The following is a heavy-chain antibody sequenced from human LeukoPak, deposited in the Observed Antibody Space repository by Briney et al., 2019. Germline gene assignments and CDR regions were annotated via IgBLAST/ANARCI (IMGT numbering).Heavy chain of an antibody. D-gene: IGHD6-19*01. CDR2: INWNGGST. Sequence: GGSLSLSCAASGFIFDDYGMSWVRQAPAKGREGVCGINWNGGSTRYADSLKGRFTISRDNSRNTLDIEVNSLRPEDTAAYYCAKTSQYSSGWFDYWGQGTLVTVSS. CDR1: GFIFDDYG. J-gene: IGHJ4*02. V-gene: IGHV3-20*04. CDR3: AKTSQYSSGWFDY.